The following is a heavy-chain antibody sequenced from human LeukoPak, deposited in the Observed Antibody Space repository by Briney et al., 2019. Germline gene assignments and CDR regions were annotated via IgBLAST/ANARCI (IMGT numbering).Heavy chain of an antibody. CDR3: AKEGRSLQTY. Sequence: PGGSLRPSCAASGFMFSSNWMSWARLAPGKGLEWVANIKEDGTETYYVDSVKGRFTISRDNAKNSLYLQMNSLRVEDTAVYYCAKEGRSLQTYWGQGTLVTVSS. J-gene: IGHJ4*02. CDR1: GFMFSSNW. V-gene: IGHV3-7*03. D-gene: IGHD5-24*01. CDR2: IKEDGTET.